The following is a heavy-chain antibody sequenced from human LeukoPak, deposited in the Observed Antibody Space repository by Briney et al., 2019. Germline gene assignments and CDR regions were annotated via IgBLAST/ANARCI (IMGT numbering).Heavy chain of an antibody. CDR2: IYSGGST. D-gene: IGHD3-9*01. CDR1: GFIVSSNY. CDR3: AKGDILTGYYLDY. Sequence: GGSLRLSCAVSGFIVSSNYMSWVRQAPGKGLEWVSVIYSGGSTLYADSVKGRLSISRDRSKNTLYLQMNSLRAEDTAVYYCAKGDILTGYYLDYWGQGTLVTVSS. V-gene: IGHV3-53*05. J-gene: IGHJ4*02.